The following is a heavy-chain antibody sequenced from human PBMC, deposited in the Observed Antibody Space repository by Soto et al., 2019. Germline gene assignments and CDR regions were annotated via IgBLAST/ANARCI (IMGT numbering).Heavy chain of an antibody. CDR3: ARVGDYYDSSGYDAFDI. J-gene: IGHJ3*02. Sequence: SETLSLTCTVSGGSISSSSYDWGWIRQPPGKGLEWIGSIYYSGSTYYNPSLKSRVTISVDTSKNQFSLKLSSVTAADTAVYYCARVGDYYDSSGYDAFDIWGQGTMVTVSS. CDR2: IYYSGST. V-gene: IGHV4-39*01. CDR1: GGSISSSSYD. D-gene: IGHD3-22*01.